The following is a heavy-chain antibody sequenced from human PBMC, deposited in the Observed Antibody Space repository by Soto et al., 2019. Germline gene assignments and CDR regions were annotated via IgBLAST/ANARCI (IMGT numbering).Heavy chain of an antibody. V-gene: IGHV4-39*01. J-gene: IGHJ5*02. Sequence: ASETLSLTCTVSGGSISSSSYYWGWIRQPPGKGLEWIGSIYYSGSTYYNPSLKSRVTISVDTSKNQFSLKLSSVTAADTAVYYCARHPPLLSSASGWFDPWGQGTLVTVSS. CDR1: GGSISSSSYY. CDR3: ARHPPLLSSASGWFDP. CDR2: IYYSGST. D-gene: IGHD2-2*01.